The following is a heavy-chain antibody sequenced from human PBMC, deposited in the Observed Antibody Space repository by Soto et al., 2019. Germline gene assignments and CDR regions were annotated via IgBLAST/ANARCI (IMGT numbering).Heavy chain of an antibody. Sequence: GGSLRLSCAASGFTFSSYGMHWVRQAPGKGLEWVAVISYDGSNKYYADSVKGRFTISRDNSKNTLYLQMNSLRAEDTAVYYCAKEAGGYDYNFDYWGQGTLVTVSS. CDR1: GFTFSSYG. D-gene: IGHD5-12*01. V-gene: IGHV3-30*18. CDR3: AKEAGGYDYNFDY. CDR2: ISYDGSNK. J-gene: IGHJ4*02.